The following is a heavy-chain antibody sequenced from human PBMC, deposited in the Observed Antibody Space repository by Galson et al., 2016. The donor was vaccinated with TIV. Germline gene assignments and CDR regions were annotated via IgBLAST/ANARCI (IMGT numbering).Heavy chain of an antibody. V-gene: IGHV1-46*01. CDR2: THPSVDGT. Sequence: SVKVSCKASGDIFSYHYINWVRQAPGQGLEWVGLTHPSVDGTNYAQNLQGRLTMTRDPSTGTVYMELSRLRSDDTAVYFCARESYSDSSGYYFTYYYYGMDGWGQGTTVTVSS. D-gene: IGHD3-22*01. CDR3: ARESYSDSSGYYFTYYYYGMDG. CDR1: GDIFSYHY. J-gene: IGHJ6*02.